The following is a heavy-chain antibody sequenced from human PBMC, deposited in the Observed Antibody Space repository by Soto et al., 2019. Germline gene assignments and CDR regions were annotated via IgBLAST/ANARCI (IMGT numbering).Heavy chain of an antibody. CDR1: GFTSGNAW. V-gene: IGHV3-15*07. CDR2: IKSKTDGETT. Sequence: EVQLVESGGGLVKPGDSLRLSWAASGFTSGNAWMNWVRRAPGKGLEWVGRIKSKTDGETTDYAAPVKGRFTITRDDSKNTLYLQMNNLKTEDTAVYYCRWFHYWGQGTLVTVSS. CDR3: RWFHY. J-gene: IGHJ4*02. D-gene: IGHD3-10*01.